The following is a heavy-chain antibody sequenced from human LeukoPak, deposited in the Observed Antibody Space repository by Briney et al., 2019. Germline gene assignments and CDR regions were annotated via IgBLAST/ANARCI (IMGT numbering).Heavy chain of an antibody. Sequence: PGGSLRLSCAASGFTFSSYEMNWVRQAPGKGLEWVSYISSSGSTIYYADSVKGRFTISRDNAKNSLYLRMNSLRAEDTAVYYCASPPPYCSSTSCHAPQHWGQGTLVTVSS. CDR1: GFTFSSYE. CDR2: ISSSGSTI. D-gene: IGHD2-2*01. V-gene: IGHV3-48*03. CDR3: ASPPPYCSSTSCHAPQH. J-gene: IGHJ1*01.